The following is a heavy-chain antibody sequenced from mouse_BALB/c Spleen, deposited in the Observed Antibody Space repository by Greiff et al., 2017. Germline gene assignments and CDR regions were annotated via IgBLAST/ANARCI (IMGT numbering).Heavy chain of an antibody. CDR1: GYTFTSYW. CDR3: TRGDFAY. CDR2: IYPSDSYT. V-gene: IGHV1-69*02. Sequence: VQLQQPGAELVRPGASVKLSCKASGYTFTSYWINWVKQRPGQGLEWIGNIYPSDSYTNYNQKFKDKATLTIDKSSSTAYMQLSSPTSEDSAVYYCTRGDFAYWGQGTLVTVSA. J-gene: IGHJ3*01.